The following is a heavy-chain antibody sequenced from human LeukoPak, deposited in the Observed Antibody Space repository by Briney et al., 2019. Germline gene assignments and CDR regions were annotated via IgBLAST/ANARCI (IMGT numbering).Heavy chain of an antibody. D-gene: IGHD2-2*01. V-gene: IGHV4-39*01. Sequence: SETLSLTCTVSGGSISSSSYYWGWIRQPPGKGLEWIGSLSYTGSTYYNPSLKSRLIISADTSKNQFSLKLSSVTAADSAVYYCARHLGYCSSTSCYFAYWGQGTLVTVSS. CDR3: ARHLGYCSSTSCYFAY. J-gene: IGHJ4*02. CDR2: LSYTGST. CDR1: GGSISSSSYY.